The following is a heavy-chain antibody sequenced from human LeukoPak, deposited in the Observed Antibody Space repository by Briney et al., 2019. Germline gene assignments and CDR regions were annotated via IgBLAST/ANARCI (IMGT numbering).Heavy chain of an antibody. D-gene: IGHD4-23*01. J-gene: IGHJ6*02. CDR3: ARDRIINGGNSGVSYYYYGMDV. CDR2: IYSGGST. Sequence: GGSLRLSCAASGFTFSSYTMTWVRQAPGKGLEWVSVIYSGGSTYYADSVKGRFTISRDNSKNTLYLQMNSLRAEDTAVYYCARDRIINGGNSGVSYYYYGMDVWGQGTTVTVSS. CDR1: GFTFSSYT. V-gene: IGHV3-66*01.